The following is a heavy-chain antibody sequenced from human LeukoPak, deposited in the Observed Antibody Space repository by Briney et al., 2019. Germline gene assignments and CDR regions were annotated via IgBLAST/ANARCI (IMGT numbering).Heavy chain of an antibody. CDR3: ARADDSSSGYFDY. CDR2: ISNSANTI. D-gene: IGHD6-6*01. J-gene: IGHJ4*02. V-gene: IGHV3-11*04. CDR1: GFTFSDYY. Sequence: GGSLRLSCAASGFTFSDYYMSWIRQAPGKGLEWVSYISNSANTIKYADSMKGRFTISRDNAKNSLYLQMDSLRAEDTAVYYCARADDSSSGYFDYWGQGTLVTVSS.